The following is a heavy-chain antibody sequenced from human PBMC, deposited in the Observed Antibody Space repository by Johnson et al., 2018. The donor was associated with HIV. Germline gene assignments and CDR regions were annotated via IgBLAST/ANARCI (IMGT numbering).Heavy chain of an antibody. V-gene: IGHV3-53*01. J-gene: IGHJ3*02. Sequence: EQLVESGGGLIQPGGSLRLSCAASGFTVSSNYMSWVRQAPGKGLAWGTVSYSGGSTYEADSVKGRFTSSRDNSKNTLYLKMNSLRAEDTAVYYCVTLVVAPPFDIWGQGTMVTVSS. CDR2: SYSGGST. CDR3: VTLVVAPPFDI. D-gene: IGHD2-15*01. CDR1: GFTVSSNY.